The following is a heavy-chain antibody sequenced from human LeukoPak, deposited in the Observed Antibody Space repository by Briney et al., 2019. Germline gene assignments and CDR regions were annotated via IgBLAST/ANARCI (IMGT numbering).Heavy chain of an antibody. J-gene: IGHJ4*02. Sequence: ASVKVSCKASGYTFTDYYMHWVRQAPGQGLEWMGIINPSGGSTSYAQKFQGRVTMTRDMSTSTAYMELSRLRSDDTAVYYCARGGPAGDQDYWGQGTLVTVSS. CDR1: GYTFTDYY. CDR2: INPSGGST. V-gene: IGHV1-46*01. CDR3: ARGGPAGDQDY. D-gene: IGHD4-17*01.